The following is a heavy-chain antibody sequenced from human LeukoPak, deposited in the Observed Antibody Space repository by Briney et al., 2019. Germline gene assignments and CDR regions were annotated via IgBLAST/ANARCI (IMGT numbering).Heavy chain of an antibody. CDR3: ARVPYSTGAFDY. CDR2: ISSSSTI. V-gene: IGHV3-69-1*01. D-gene: IGHD6-19*01. J-gene: IGHJ4*02. Sequence: PGGSLRLSCAASGFTFSDYYMSWVRQAPGKGLEWISYISSSSTIYYTDSVKGRFTISRDNAKNSLYLQMNSLRDEDTALYYCARVPYSTGAFDYWGQGTLVTVSS. CDR1: GFTFSDYY.